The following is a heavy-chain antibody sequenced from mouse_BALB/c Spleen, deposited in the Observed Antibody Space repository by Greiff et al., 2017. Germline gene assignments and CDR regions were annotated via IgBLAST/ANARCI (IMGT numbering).Heavy chain of an antibody. Sequence: QVQLKQSGAELVRPGTSVKVSCKASGYAFTNYLIEWVKQRPGQGLEWIGVINPGSGGTNYNEKFKGKATLTADKSSSTAYMQLSSLTSDDSAVYFCARSGRYDGDWYFDVWGAGTTVTVSS. D-gene: IGHD2-14*01. V-gene: IGHV1-54*01. J-gene: IGHJ1*01. CDR2: INPGSGGT. CDR3: ARSGRYDGDWYFDV. CDR1: GYAFTNYL.